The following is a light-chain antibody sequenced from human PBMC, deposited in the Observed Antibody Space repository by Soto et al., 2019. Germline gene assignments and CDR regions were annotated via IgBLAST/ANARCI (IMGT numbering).Light chain of an antibody. J-gene: IGKJ1*01. CDR1: QTISSW. CDR3: QPYNSYSEA. V-gene: IGKV1-5*03. Sequence: DIQMTQSPSTLSASVGDRVTITCRASQTISSWLAWYQQKPGKAPKLLIYKASTLKSGVPSRFSGSGSGTEFTLTISSLQPDDFATYYCQPYNSYSEAFGQATKLDI. CDR2: KAS.